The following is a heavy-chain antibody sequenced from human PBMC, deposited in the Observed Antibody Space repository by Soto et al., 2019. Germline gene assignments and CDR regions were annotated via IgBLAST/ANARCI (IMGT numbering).Heavy chain of an antibody. J-gene: IGHJ4*02. Sequence: WGSLRLSCAASGFTFINYWMTWARQAPGKGLEWVANIKQDGSTKYYVDSVRGRFTISRDNARNSLYLQINSLRAEDTAIYFCARIGYSSSSFDYWGQGTLVTVSS. CDR2: IKQDGSTK. V-gene: IGHV3-7*01. CDR1: GFTFINYW. CDR3: ARIGYSSSSFDY. D-gene: IGHD6-6*01.